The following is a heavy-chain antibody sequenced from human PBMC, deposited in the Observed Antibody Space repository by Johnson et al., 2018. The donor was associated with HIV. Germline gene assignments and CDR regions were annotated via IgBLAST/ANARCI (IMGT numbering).Heavy chain of an antibody. J-gene: IGHJ3*02. D-gene: IGHD3-16*01. CDR2: IYSGGST. Sequence: VQLVESGGGLVQPGGSLRLSCAASGFTVSSNYMSWVRQAPGKGLEWVSVIYSGGSTYYADPVKGRFTISRDNSKNTLYLQMNSLRAEDTAVYYCAREGGSSGPDAFDIWGQGTMVTVSS. CDR1: GFTVSSNY. V-gene: IGHV3-66*01. CDR3: AREGGSSGPDAFDI.